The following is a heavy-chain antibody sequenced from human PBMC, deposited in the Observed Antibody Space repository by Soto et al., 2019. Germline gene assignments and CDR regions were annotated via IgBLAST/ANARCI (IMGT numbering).Heavy chain of an antibody. J-gene: IGHJ5*02. Sequence: SETLSLTCTVSGGSVSSGDYYWSWIRQPPGKGLEWIGYIYYSGSTNYNPSLKSRVSISLDTSKNQFSLRLTSVTAADTAVYYCARIPVDTYMINWFDPWGQGTLVTVSS. V-gene: IGHV4-61*08. CDR2: IYYSGST. CDR1: GGSVSSGDYY. D-gene: IGHD5-18*01. CDR3: ARIPVDTYMINWFDP.